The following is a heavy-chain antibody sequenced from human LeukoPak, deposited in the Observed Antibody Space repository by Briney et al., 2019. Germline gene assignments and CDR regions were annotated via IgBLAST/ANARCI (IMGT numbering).Heavy chain of an antibody. Sequence: KPSETLSLTCTVSGGSISSYYWSWIRQPPGKGLEWIGYIYTSGSTNYNPSLKSRVTISVDTSKNQFSLKLSSVTAADTAVYYCARHDGGRGGFDPWGQGTLVTVSS. D-gene: IGHD3-10*01. CDR3: ARHDGGRGGFDP. V-gene: IGHV4-4*09. J-gene: IGHJ5*02. CDR1: GGSISSYY. CDR2: IYTSGST.